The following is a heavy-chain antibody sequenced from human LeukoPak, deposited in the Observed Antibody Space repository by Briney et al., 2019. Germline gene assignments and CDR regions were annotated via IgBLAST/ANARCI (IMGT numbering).Heavy chain of an antibody. V-gene: IGHV3-64*01. CDR3: ARGGLNFDAFDI. Sequence: PGGSLRLSCAASGFTFGSYAMHWVRQAPGKGLECVSAITDDGGTTFYANSVKGRFTISRDNAKNSLYLQMNSLRAGDTAVYYCARGGLNFDAFDIWGQGTMVTVSS. CDR2: ITDDGGTT. D-gene: IGHD1-7*01. CDR1: GFTFGSYA. J-gene: IGHJ3*02.